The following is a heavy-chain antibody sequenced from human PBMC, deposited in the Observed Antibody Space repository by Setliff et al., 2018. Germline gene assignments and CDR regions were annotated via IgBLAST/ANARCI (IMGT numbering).Heavy chain of an antibody. V-gene: IGHV1-69-2*01. D-gene: IGHD5-18*01. CDR2: IDPEDGKT. Sequence: ASVKVSCKASGYTFKDDYMYWVKQAPGKGLEWMGRIDPEDGKTVYAEKFQGRVIISADTSVDTVYLEIDSLRSEDTAVYYCAFRRGYIYGLDNWGQGTLVTVSS. J-gene: IGHJ4*02. CDR1: GYTFKDDY. CDR3: AFRRGYIYGLDN.